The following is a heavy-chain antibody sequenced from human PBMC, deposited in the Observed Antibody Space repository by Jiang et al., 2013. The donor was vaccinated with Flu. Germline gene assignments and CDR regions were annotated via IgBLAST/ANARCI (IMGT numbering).Heavy chain of an antibody. Sequence: SCAASGFTFGSYSMNWVRQAPGKGLEWVSYISGGSGTIYYADSVKGRFTISRDNAINSVYLQMNSLRDEDTAMYYCARQTTGSKFDYWGQGTLVTVSS. J-gene: IGHJ4*02. D-gene: IGHD1-26*01. CDR1: GFTFGSYS. CDR2: ISGGSGTI. CDR3: ARQTTGSKFDY. V-gene: IGHV3-48*02.